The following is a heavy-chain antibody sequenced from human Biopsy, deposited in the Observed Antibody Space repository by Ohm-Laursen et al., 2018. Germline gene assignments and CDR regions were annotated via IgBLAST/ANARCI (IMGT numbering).Heavy chain of an antibody. CDR3: ARDYGSGSLFDP. J-gene: IGHJ5*02. V-gene: IGHV4-59*12. CDR1: GGSINSYY. D-gene: IGHD2-15*01. Sequence: SETLSLTCTVSGGSINSYYWSWIRQHPGKGLEWIGYIHYMGSTNYNPSLKSRVTISVDTSKNQFSLRLTSVTAADTAVYYCARDYGSGSLFDPWGQGTLVTVSS. CDR2: IHYMGST.